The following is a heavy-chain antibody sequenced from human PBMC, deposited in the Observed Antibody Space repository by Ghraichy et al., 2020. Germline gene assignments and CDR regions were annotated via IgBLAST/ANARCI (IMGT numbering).Heavy chain of an antibody. CDR1: GFTFSSYE. Sequence: GGSLRLSCAASGFTFSSYEMNWVCQAPGKGLEWVSYISSSGSTIYYADSVKGRFTISRDNAKNSLYLQMNSLRAEDTAVYYCARLGGYCSSTSCYREDNWFDPWGQGTLVTVSS. CDR3: ARLGGYCSSTSCYREDNWFDP. V-gene: IGHV3-48*03. J-gene: IGHJ5*02. D-gene: IGHD2-2*03. CDR2: ISSSGSTI.